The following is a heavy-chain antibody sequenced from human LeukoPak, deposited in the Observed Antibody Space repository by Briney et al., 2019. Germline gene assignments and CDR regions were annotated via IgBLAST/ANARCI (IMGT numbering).Heavy chain of an antibody. Sequence: GASVKVSCKASGDTFCTFSFNWVRQAPSEGLEWLGGLTPLAGTPNYAQKFQGRLTISADKSTSTVYMELSRLTSEDTAVYFCAKFWSGYYTDWGQGTLVSVSS. CDR3: AKFWSGYYTD. D-gene: IGHD3-3*01. CDR2: LTPLAGTP. V-gene: IGHV1-69*06. J-gene: IGHJ4*02. CDR1: GDTFCTFS.